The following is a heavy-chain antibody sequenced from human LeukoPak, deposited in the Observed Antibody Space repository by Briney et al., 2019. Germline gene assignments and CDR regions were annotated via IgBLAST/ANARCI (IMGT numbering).Heavy chain of an antibody. CDR3: AKAHPQIWGGWDY. Sequence: GGSLRLSCAASGFTFRTFGMHWVRQAPGKGLEWVAYIRSDGKYKPYSDSVKGQFTISRDNSKNTLYLQMNSLRAEDTAVYYCAKAHPQIWGGWDYWGQGTLVTVSS. CDR1: GFTFRTFG. V-gene: IGHV3-30*02. CDR2: IRSDGKYK. J-gene: IGHJ4*02. D-gene: IGHD3-3*01.